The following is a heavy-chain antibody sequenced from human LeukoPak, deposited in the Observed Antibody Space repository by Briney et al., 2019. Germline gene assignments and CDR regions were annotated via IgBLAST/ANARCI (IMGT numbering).Heavy chain of an antibody. CDR2: ISAYNGNT. J-gene: IGHJ4*02. Sequence: XSVKVSCKASGYTFTSYGISWVRQAPGQGLEWMGWISAYNGNTNYAQKLQGRVTMTTDTSTSTAYMEPRSLRSDDTAVYYCARDSITIFGVVISQGDYWGQGTLVTVSS. CDR3: ARDSITIFGVVISQGDY. D-gene: IGHD3-3*01. CDR1: GYTFTSYG. V-gene: IGHV1-18*01.